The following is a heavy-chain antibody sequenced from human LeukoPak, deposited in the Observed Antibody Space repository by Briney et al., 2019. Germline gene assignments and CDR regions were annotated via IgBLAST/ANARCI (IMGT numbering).Heavy chain of an antibody. CDR1: GYSFTNYW. CDR3: GGGDGDYDDAFDI. V-gene: IGHV5-51*01. CDR2: IFPGDSNT. Sequence: GESLKIPCKGSGYSFTNYWIGGVRQMPGKGLAWMGLIFPGDSNTRSSPSFQGQVTISADRSISNADLQWSRLKASDTAMYYWGGGDGDYDDAFDIWGQGTMVTVSS. J-gene: IGHJ3*02. D-gene: IGHD3-16*01.